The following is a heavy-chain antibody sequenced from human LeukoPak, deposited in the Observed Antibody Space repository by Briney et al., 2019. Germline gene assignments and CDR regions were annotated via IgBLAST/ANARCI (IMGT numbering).Heavy chain of an antibody. D-gene: IGHD2-21*01. CDR3: TTYYVGEGGRGH. J-gene: IGHJ4*02. CDR2: SGSP. V-gene: IGHV4-61*08. CDR1: GDSVSSAGYH. Sequence: SETLSLTCSVSGDSVSSAGYHWSWIRQAPGKGLEWIGHSGSPSYNPSLKSRVMISIDTSKNQFSLKVSTVTAADTAVYYCTTYYVGEGGRGHWGPGTLVSVSS.